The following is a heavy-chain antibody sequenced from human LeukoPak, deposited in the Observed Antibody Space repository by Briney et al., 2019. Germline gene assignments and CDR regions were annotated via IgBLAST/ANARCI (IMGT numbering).Heavy chain of an antibody. Sequence: SEILSLTCTVSGGSMNPYYWSWIRQPAGKGLEWIGRIFSAGSTNYNPSLKGRVTMSVDTSKNQFSLRLNSVTAADTAVYYCAREYYHSSGYYGSHDYWGQGTLVTVSS. V-gene: IGHV4-4*07. CDR1: GGSMNPYY. D-gene: IGHD3-22*01. J-gene: IGHJ4*02. CDR3: AREYYHSSGYYGSHDY. CDR2: IFSAGST.